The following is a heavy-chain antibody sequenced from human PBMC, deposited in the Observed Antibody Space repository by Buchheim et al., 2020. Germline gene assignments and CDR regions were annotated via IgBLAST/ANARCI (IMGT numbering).Heavy chain of an antibody. CDR2: IKQDGSEK. J-gene: IGHJ4*02. CDR1: GFTFSSYW. V-gene: IGHV3-7*01. D-gene: IGHD3-3*01. Sequence: EVQLVESGGGLVQPGGSLRLSCAASGFTFSSYWMSWVRQAPGKGLEWVANIKQDGSEKYYVDSVKGRFTISSDNAKNSLYLQMNSLRAEDTAVYYCAREYYDFWSGYYGPSVDYWGQGTL. CDR3: AREYYDFWSGYYGPSVDY.